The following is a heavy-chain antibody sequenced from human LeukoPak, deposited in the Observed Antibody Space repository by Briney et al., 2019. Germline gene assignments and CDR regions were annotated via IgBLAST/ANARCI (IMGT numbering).Heavy chain of an antibody. D-gene: IGHD5-18*01. CDR3: ARDDPHTQLWYDY. CDR2: INCKSGAT. J-gene: IGHJ4*02. V-gene: IGHV1-2*02. CDR1: GYTFTDYY. Sequence: ASVKVSCKASGYTFTDYYIHWVRQAPGQGLEWMGWINCKSGATSYAQKFRGRVTMTKDRPIKTAYMELSRLKSDDPAVYYCARDDPHTQLWYDYWGQGTLVTVSS.